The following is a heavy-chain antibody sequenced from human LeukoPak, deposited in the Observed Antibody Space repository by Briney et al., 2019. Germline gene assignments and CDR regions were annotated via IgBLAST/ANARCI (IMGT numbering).Heavy chain of an antibody. CDR1: GFTFDDYA. D-gene: IGHD3-22*01. CDR2: ISWNSGNI. Sequence: PGGSLRLSCAASGFTFDDYAMHWVRQAPGKGLEWVSGISWNSGNIGYGDSVQGRFTISRDNAKNSLYLQMNSLRAEDTAVYYCARVLRDYDSRAYDAFDIWGQGTMVTVSS. V-gene: IGHV3-9*01. J-gene: IGHJ3*02. CDR3: ARVLRDYDSRAYDAFDI.